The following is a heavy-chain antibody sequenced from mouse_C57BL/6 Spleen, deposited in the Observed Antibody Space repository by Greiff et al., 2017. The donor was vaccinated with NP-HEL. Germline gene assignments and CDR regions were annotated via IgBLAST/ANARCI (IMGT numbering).Heavy chain of an antibody. CDR3: ARGYYDWYFDV. CDR1: GFTFSDYG. J-gene: IGHJ1*03. CDR2: ISSGSSTI. V-gene: IGHV5-17*01. D-gene: IGHD2-3*01. Sequence: EVKVVESGGGLVKPGGSLKLSCAASGFTFSDYGMHWVRQAPEKGLEWVAYISSGSSTIYYADTVKGRFTISRDNAKNTLFLQMTSLRSEDTAMYYCARGYYDWYFDVWGTGTTVTVSS.